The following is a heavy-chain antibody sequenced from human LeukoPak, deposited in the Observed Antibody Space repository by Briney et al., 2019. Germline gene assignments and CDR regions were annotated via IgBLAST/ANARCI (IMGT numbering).Heavy chain of an antibody. Sequence: ASVKVSCKASGYTFAIFDIYWVRQAAGQGLEWMGWMNPNSGNTGYAEKFHGRVAMTRSTSISTAYMELSSLTSEDTAVYYCARGGIAEAGLDYWGRGTLVTVSS. D-gene: IGHD6-13*01. CDR2: MNPNSGNT. V-gene: IGHV1-8*02. J-gene: IGHJ4*02. CDR1: GYTFAIFD. CDR3: ARGGIAEAGLDY.